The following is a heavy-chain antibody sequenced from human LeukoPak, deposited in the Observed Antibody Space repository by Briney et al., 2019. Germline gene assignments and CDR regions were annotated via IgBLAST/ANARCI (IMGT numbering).Heavy chain of an antibody. D-gene: IGHD6-19*01. V-gene: IGHV3-33*07. Sequence: GGSLRLSCEASGFTFTRYATYWVRQAPGKGLYWLASIWYDGSNKDYADSVKGRFTISSDNSKNTVYLQMNSLRAEDTAVYYCARAIYSSGWYYFDYWGQGTLVTVSS. CDR2: IWYDGSNK. CDR3: ARAIYSSGWYYFDY. CDR1: GFTFTRYA. J-gene: IGHJ4*02.